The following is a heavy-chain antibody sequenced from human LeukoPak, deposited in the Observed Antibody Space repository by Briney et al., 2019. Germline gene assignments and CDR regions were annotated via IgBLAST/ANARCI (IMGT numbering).Heavy chain of an antibody. CDR2: ISDSGGST. J-gene: IGHJ1*01. Sequence: GGSLRLSCAASGFTFSSYAMSWVRQAPGKGLEWVSAISDSGGSTYYTDSVKGRFTISRDNSKNTLYLQMNSLRAEDTAVYYCAKSSGLYGGNPRVPEYFQHWGQGTLVTVSS. CDR1: GFTFSSYA. CDR3: AKSSGLYGGNPRVPEYFQH. D-gene: IGHD4-23*01. V-gene: IGHV3-23*01.